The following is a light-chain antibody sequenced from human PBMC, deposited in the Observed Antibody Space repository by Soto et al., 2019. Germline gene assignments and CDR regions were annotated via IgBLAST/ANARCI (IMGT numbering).Light chain of an antibody. CDR1: SGSIASNH. J-gene: IGLJ2*01. Sequence: NFMLTQPHSVSESPGKTVTISCTRSSGSIASNHVQWYQQRPGSAPTTVIYKDNQRPSGVPDRFSGSIDSSSNSASLTISGLKTGDEADYYCQSYDSKNVLFGGRTKLTVL. V-gene: IGLV6-57*03. CDR2: KDN. CDR3: QSYDSKNVL.